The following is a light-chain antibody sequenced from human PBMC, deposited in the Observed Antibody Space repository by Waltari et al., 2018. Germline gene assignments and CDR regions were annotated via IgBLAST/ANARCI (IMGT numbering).Light chain of an antibody. V-gene: IGKV3-20*01. CDR1: QSVGRS. Sequence: EIVLTQSPGTLSLSPGERAPLSCRASQSVGRSLAWYQQKPGQAPRLLIYGASIRATGIPDRFSGGGSGTDFSLTISRLEPEDFAAYHCQHYVRLPVTFGQGTKVEIK. J-gene: IGKJ1*01. CDR3: QHYVRLPVT. CDR2: GAS.